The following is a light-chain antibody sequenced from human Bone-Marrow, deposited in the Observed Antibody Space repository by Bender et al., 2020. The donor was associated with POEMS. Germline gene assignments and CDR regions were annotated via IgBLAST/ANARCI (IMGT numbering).Light chain of an antibody. CDR3: QLWDSRRHQVV. J-gene: IGLJ2*01. V-gene: IGLV3-21*02. CDR2: DDS. CDR1: KVGSES. Sequence: SFVLTQPPSVSVAPGQTATIRCRGDKVGSESVHWYQLKSGQAPIMVISDDSDRPSGIPERFSGSNSGDTATLTISSVEAGDEADFYCQLWDSRRHQVVFGGGTRLTVL.